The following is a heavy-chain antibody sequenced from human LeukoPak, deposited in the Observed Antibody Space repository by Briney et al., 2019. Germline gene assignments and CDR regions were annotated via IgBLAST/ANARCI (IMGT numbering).Heavy chain of an antibody. J-gene: IGHJ5*02. CDR3: ARDWGFGDSEDWFDP. Sequence: SETLSLTCNVSGYSISRGYYWGWIRQPPGKGLEWIGSVHHTGSTYYNPSLRSRVSISVDKSTNHISLEVTSVIAADTAVYYCARDWGFGDSEDWFDPWSQGTLVIVSS. CDR2: VHHTGST. CDR1: GYSISRGYY. D-gene: IGHD3-10*01. V-gene: IGHV4-38-2*02.